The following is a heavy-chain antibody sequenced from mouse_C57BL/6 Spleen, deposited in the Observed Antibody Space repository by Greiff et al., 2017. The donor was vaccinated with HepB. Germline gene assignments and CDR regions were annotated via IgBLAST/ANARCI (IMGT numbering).Heavy chain of an antibody. CDR3: ARGDGPWYFDV. V-gene: IGHV5-6*01. CDR2: ISSGVSYT. Sequence: EVMLVESGGDLVKPGGSLKLSCAASGFTFSSYGMSWVRQTPDKRLEWVATISSGVSYTYSPDSVKGRFTISRDNAKNTLYLQMSSLKSEDTALYYCARGDGPWYFDVWGTGTTVTVSS. J-gene: IGHJ1*03. D-gene: IGHD2-3*01. CDR1: GFTFSSYG.